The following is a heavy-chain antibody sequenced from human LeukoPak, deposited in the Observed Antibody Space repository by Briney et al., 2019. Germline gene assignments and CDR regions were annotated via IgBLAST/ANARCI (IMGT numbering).Heavy chain of an antibody. J-gene: IGHJ4*02. CDR1: GGSFSGYY. CDR2: INHSGST. D-gene: IGHD6-13*01. Sequence: SETLSLTCAVYGGSFSGYYWSWIRQPPGKGLEWIGEINHSGSTNYNPSLKSRVTISVDTSKNQFSLELSSVTAADTAVYYCARSWLQLVTGYWGQGTLVTVSS. CDR3: ARSWLQLVTGY. V-gene: IGHV4-34*01.